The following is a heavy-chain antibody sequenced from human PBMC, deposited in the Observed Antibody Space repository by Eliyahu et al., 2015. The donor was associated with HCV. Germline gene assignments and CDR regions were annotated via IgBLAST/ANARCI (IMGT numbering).Heavy chain of an antibody. Sequence: EVQLVESGGGLVKPGGSLRLSCAVSGFSFTYYSMQWVRQAPGKGLEWVSAISSTSGHIYYADSVQGLFTISRDNAKNSLFLQMNNLRAEDTAIYYCARSIPNAKYFESWGQGTLVTVSS. J-gene: IGHJ4*02. V-gene: IGHV3-21*06. CDR3: ARSIPNAKYFES. CDR1: GFSFTYYS. CDR2: ISSTSGHI. D-gene: IGHD2-2*02.